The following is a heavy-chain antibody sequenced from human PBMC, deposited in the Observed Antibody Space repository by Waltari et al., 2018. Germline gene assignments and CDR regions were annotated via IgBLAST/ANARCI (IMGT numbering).Heavy chain of an antibody. V-gene: IGHV3-7*01. Sequence: EVQLVESGGGLVQPGGSLRLSCAASGFSFGHFWMGWVRQAPGKGLEWVADIKGDGSRKYYLDSVRGRFSISRDNTKNSVDLQMNSLRAEDTAVYYCARDDSSSGSYDAFDIWGQGTMVAVSS. J-gene: IGHJ3*02. CDR3: ARDDSSSGSYDAFDI. CDR2: IKGDGSRK. CDR1: GFSFGHFW. D-gene: IGHD3-22*01.